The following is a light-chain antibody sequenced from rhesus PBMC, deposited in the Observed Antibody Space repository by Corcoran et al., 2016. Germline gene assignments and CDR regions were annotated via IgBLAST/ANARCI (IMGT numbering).Light chain of an antibody. CDR2: KAA. CDR3: QPYTNMPFT. J-gene: IGKJ3*01. V-gene: IGKV1S6*01. Sequence: IQMTQSPSSLSASIGDTVSFSCRASQDISSWLAWYQQKPGKAPKLLIYKAASLKSGVPSRSRGSGSGTEFTLTISSLQSEDFGPYYCQPYTNMPFTFGPGNKLDIK. CDR1: QDISSW.